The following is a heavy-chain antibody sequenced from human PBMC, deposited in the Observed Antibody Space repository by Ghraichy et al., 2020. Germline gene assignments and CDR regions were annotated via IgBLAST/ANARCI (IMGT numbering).Heavy chain of an antibody. D-gene: IGHD1/OR15-1a*01. CDR3: ARWNSRGVPTSWVDL. CDR1: GYSFSSYD. V-gene: IGHV1-8*01. Sequence: ASVKVSCKASGYSFSSYDFNWVRQATGQGPEWMGWMNPNSGRTGYAQRFQGRVTMTRDPSISTAYMELSSLTSEDTAVYYCARWNSRGVPTSWVDLWGQGTLVTVSS. J-gene: IGHJ5*02. CDR2: MNPNSGRT.